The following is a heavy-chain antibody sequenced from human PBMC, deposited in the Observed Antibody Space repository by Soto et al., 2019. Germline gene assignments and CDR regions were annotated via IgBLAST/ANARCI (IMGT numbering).Heavy chain of an antibody. CDR3: ARDSDIYFGMDV. V-gene: IGHV3-48*02. CDR1: VFTFSFHS. Sequence: GGSLRLSCAASVFTFSFHSVNWFRRAPGKGLEWVSYISSTSSARYYADSVRGRFTISRDNAKYSLYLQMNSLTDEDTAVYYCARDSDIYFGMDVWGQGTTVTVSS. D-gene: IGHD3-9*01. J-gene: IGHJ6*02. CDR2: ISSTSSAR.